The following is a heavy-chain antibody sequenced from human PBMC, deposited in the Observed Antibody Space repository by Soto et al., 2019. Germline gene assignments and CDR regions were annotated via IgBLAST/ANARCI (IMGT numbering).Heavy chain of an antibody. D-gene: IGHD2-15*01. CDR1: GYAFTSYA. Sequence: SVKVSCKASGYAFTSYAMHWVRQAPGQRLEWMGWINACNGNTKYSQKIQGRVTMTRDTSTSTAYMELSSLRSDVTAVSYCARVGYGSGGSCQYNGFEPWGQGTQVSVAS. J-gene: IGHJ5*02. CDR3: ARVGYGSGGSCQYNGFEP. V-gene: IGHV1-3*01. CDR2: INACNGNT.